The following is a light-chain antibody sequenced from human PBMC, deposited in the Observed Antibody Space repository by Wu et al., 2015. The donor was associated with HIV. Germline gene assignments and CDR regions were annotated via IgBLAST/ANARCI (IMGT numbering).Light chain of an antibody. Sequence: EIVLSQSPVTLSLSAGERATLSCRTSQSISNFLAWYQQRSGQAPRLLIYDASNRATGIPDRISGSGSGTLFTLTISRLEPEDSAVYFCQQYVSSPTFGQGTRLEIK. CDR3: QQYVSSPT. V-gene: IGKV3-20*01. J-gene: IGKJ5*01. CDR2: DAS. CDR1: QSISNF.